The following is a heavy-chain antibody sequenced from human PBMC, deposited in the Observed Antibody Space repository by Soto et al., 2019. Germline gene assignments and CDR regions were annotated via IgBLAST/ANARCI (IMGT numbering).Heavy chain of an antibody. V-gene: IGHV1-46*01. Sequence: GASVKVSGKASGYSCTSDYLHWVRQAPGQGPEWMGLINPSGGSTTYSQKFQGRVTMTRDTSTTTVYMELSALRSEDTAFYYCAKLQRGESYYYSGYEAFHFDHGGQGTLVTVSS. CDR3: AKLQRGESYYYSGYEAFHFDH. CDR1: GYSCTSDY. J-gene: IGHJ4*02. D-gene: IGHD3-10*01. CDR2: INPSGGST.